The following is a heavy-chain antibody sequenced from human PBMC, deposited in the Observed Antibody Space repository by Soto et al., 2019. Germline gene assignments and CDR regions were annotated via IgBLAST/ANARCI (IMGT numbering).Heavy chain of an antibody. CDR3: ARGESMGYSSSSLDS. V-gene: IGHV1-69*01. Sequence: QVQLVQSGAEVRKPGSSVKVSCKASGGTFSATYPITWVRQAPGQGLEWMGRIVPMFGTVNYAQRFQGRVTFTSDESKSTASMELRSLTSEDTAIYYCARGESMGYSSSSLDSWGQGTLVTVSS. J-gene: IGHJ4*02. CDR1: GGTFSATYP. D-gene: IGHD4-4*01. CDR2: IVPMFGTV.